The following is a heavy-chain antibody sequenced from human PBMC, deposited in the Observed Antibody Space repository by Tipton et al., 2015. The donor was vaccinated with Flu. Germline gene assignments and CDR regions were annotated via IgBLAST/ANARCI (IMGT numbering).Heavy chain of an antibody. CDR1: GGSISSSSYY. J-gene: IGHJ4*02. Sequence: TLSLTCTVSGGSISSSSYYWGWIRQPPGKGLEWIGSIYYSGSTYYNPSLKSRVTISVDTSKNQFSLKLSSVTAADTAVYYCASGNTATDDWGQGTLVTVSS. V-gene: IGHV4-39*01. CDR2: IYYSGST. D-gene: IGHD5-18*01. CDR3: ASGNTATDD.